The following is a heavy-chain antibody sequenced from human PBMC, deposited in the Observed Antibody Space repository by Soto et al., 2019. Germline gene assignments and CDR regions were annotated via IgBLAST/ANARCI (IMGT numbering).Heavy chain of an antibody. J-gene: IGHJ6*02. CDR3: ARFPRSLPRSPGITGTFYYYGMDV. V-gene: IGHV1-69*01. Sequence: QVQLVQSGAEVKKPGSSVKVSCKASGGTFSSYAISWVRQAPGQGLEWMGGIIPIFGTANYAQKFQGRVTITADESTSTAYMELSSLRSEDAAVYYCARFPRSLPRSPGITGTFYYYGMDVWGQGTTVTVSS. D-gene: IGHD1-7*01. CDR1: GGTFSSYA. CDR2: IIPIFGTA.